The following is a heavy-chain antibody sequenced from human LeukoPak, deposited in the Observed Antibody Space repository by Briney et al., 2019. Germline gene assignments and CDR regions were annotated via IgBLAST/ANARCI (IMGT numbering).Heavy chain of an antibody. Sequence: ASVKVCCKASGYTFTSYDINWVRQATGQGVEWMGWMNPNSGNTGYAQKFQGRVTMTRNTSISTAYMELSSLRSEDTAVYYCAREAYYGSGSYYRNYCYYYGMDVWGQGTTVTVSS. CDR1: GYTFTSYD. J-gene: IGHJ6*02. D-gene: IGHD3-10*01. CDR2: MNPNSGNT. CDR3: AREAYYGSGSYYRNYCYYYGMDV. V-gene: IGHV1-8*01.